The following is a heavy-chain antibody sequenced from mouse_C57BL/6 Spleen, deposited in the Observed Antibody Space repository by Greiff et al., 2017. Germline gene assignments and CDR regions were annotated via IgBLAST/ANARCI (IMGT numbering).Heavy chain of an antibody. J-gene: IGHJ4*01. V-gene: IGHV1-59*01. Sequence: QVQLQQPGAELVRPGTSVKLSCKASGYTFTSYWMHWVKQRPGQGLEWIGVIDPSDSYTNYNQKFKGKATLTVDTSSSTAYMQPGSLTSEDSAVYDCARGGAMDYWGQGTSVTVSS. CDR3: ARGGAMDY. CDR2: IDPSDSYT. CDR1: GYTFTSYW.